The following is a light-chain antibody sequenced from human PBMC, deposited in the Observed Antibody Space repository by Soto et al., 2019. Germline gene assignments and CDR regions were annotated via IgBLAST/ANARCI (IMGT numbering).Light chain of an antibody. CDR2: WAS. CDR3: QQYYSNPLT. Sequence: DIVMTQSPDSLAVSLGERATINCKSSQNVLYSSNNKNYLAWYQHKQGQTPKMLIYWASTRESGVPDRFSGSGSGTDFTLTISSLQAEDVSVYYCQQYYSNPLTFGQGTRLEIK. V-gene: IGKV4-1*01. CDR1: QNVLYSSNNKNY. J-gene: IGKJ5*01.